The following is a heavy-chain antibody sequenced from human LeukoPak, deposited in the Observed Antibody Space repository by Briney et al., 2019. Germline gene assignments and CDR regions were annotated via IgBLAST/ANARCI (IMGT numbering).Heavy chain of an antibody. CDR3: TRDERGSGPSYWFDP. D-gene: IGHD3-10*01. Sequence: GGSLRLSCTASGFTFGDYAMSWVRHAPAKGLECGGFIRSKAYGGTTEYAASVKGRFTISRDDSKRIAYLQMNSLKTEDTAVYYCTRDERGSGPSYWFDPWGQGTLVTVSS. V-gene: IGHV3-49*04. CDR1: GFTFGDYA. CDR2: IRSKAYGGTT. J-gene: IGHJ5*02.